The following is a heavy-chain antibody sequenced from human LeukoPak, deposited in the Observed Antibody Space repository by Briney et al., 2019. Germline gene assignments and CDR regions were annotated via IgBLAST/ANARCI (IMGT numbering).Heavy chain of an antibody. CDR2: IYSGGST. J-gene: IGHJ2*01. CDR3: ARDSCSGGSCYSRGWYFDL. Sequence: GGSLRLSCAASGFTVSSSYMSWVRQAPGKGLEWVSVIYSGGSTYYADSVKGRFTISRDNSKNTLYLQVNSLRAEDTAVYYCARDSCSGGSCYSRGWYFDLWGRGTLVTVSS. CDR1: GFTVSSSY. D-gene: IGHD2-15*01. V-gene: IGHV3-66*01.